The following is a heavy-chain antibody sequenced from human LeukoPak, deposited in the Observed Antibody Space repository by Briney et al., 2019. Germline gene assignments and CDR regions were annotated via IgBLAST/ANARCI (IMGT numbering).Heavy chain of an antibody. V-gene: IGHV4-31*03. CDR3: ARESPRRGGY. J-gene: IGHJ4*02. CDR1: GGSISSGGYY. CDR2: IYYSGST. Sequence: SETLSLTCTVSGGSISSGGYYWSWIRQHPGKGLEWIGYIYYSGSTYYNPSLKSRVTISVDTSKNQFSLKLSSVTAADTAVYYWARESPRRGGYWGQGTLVTVSS. D-gene: IGHD3-10*01.